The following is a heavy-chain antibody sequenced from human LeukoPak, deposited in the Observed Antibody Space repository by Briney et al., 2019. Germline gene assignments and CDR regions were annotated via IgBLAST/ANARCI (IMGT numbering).Heavy chain of an antibody. V-gene: IGHV4-39*07. D-gene: IGHD3-9*01. CDR1: GGSISTSNYY. CDR3: AKTKLDWLLFDF. CDR2: IFHNGNA. J-gene: IGHJ4*02. Sequence: SETLSLTCSVSGGSISTSNYYWVWIRQSPEKGLERIGSIFHNGNALYSPSLQSRVTMSLDTSKSQFYLRLTSVTAADTALYYCAKTKLDWLLFDFWGQGILVTVSS.